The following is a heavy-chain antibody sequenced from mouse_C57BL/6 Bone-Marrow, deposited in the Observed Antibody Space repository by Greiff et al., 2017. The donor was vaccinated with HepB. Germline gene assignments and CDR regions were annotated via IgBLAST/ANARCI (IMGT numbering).Heavy chain of an antibody. V-gene: IGHV1-55*01. CDR2: IYPGSGST. J-gene: IGHJ3*01. CDR1: GYTFTSYW. Sequence: QVQLQQPGAELVKPGASVKLSCKASGYTFTSYWITWVKQRTGQGLEWIGDIYPGSGSTNYNEKFKSKATLTVDTSSSTAYMQLSSLTSEESAVYYCASSYAWFAYWGQGTMVTVST. D-gene: IGHD1-1*01. CDR3: ASSYAWFAY.